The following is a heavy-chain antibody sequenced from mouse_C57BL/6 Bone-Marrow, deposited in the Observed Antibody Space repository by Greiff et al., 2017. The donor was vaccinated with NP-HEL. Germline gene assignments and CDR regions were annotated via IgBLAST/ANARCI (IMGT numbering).Heavy chain of an antibody. Sequence: EVKLMESGPGLVKPSQSLSLTCSVTGYSITSGYYWNWIRQFPGNKLEWMGYISYDGSNNYNPSLKNRISITRDTSKNQFFLKLNSVTTEDTATYYCARGGSMITTDYFDYWGQGTTLTVSS. CDR2: ISYDGSN. V-gene: IGHV3-6*01. CDR1: GYSITSGYY. CDR3: ARGGSMITTDYFDY. J-gene: IGHJ2*01. D-gene: IGHD2-4*01.